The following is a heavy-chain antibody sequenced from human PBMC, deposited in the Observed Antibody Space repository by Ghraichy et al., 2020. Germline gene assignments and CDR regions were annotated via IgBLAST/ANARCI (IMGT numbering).Heavy chain of an antibody. CDR1: GGSFSGYY. J-gene: IGHJ6*02. Sequence: SETLSLTCAVYGGSFSGYYWSWIRQPPGKGLEWIGEINHSGSTNYNPSLKSRVTISVDTSKNQFSLKLSSVTAADTAVYYCARRAYYGFRYYYYGMDVSGQGTTVTVSS. V-gene: IGHV4-34*01. CDR2: INHSGST. CDR3: ARRAYYGFRYYYYGMDV. D-gene: IGHD3-10*01.